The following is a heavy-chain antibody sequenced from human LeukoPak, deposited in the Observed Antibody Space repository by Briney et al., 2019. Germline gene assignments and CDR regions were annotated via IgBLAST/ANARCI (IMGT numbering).Heavy chain of an antibody. CDR2: IFYSGST. Sequence: PSETLSLTCTVSSGSISTSNYYWGWVRQPPGKALEWIGNIFYSGSTYYSPSLKSRVTISLDTSKNQVSLKLGSVTAADTAIYYCARATAWIDAFDFWGQGTMVTVSS. J-gene: IGHJ3*01. V-gene: IGHV4-39*07. D-gene: IGHD5-12*01. CDR3: ARATAWIDAFDF. CDR1: SGSISTSNYY.